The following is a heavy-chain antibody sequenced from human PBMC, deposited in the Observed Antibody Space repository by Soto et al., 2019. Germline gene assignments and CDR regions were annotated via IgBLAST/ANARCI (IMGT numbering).Heavy chain of an antibody. D-gene: IGHD2-8*01. V-gene: IGHV4-31*03. CDR2: IYYSGST. CDR3: ARSSDPVLMVPKGGYFDY. Sequence: QVQLQESGPGLVKPSQTLSLTCTVSGGPISSGGYYWSWIRQHPGKGLEWIGYIYYSGSTYYNPSLKSRVTISVDTSKNQFSLKLSSVTAADTAVYYCARSSDPVLMVPKGGYFDYWGQGTLVTVSS. CDR1: GGPISSGGYY. J-gene: IGHJ4*02.